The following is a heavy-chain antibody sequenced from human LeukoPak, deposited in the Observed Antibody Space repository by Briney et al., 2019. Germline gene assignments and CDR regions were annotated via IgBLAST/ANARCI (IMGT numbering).Heavy chain of an antibody. CDR2: INPNSGGT. J-gene: IGHJ4*02. V-gene: IGHV1-2*02. CDR3: ARDEYYYDSSGYCDY. D-gene: IGHD3-22*01. Sequence: HWASVKVSCKASGYTFTGYYMHWVRQAPGQGLEWMGWINPNSGGTNYAQKFQGRVTMTRDTSISTAYMELSRLRSDDTAVYYCARDEYYYDSSGYCDYWGQGTLVTVSS. CDR1: GYTFTGYY.